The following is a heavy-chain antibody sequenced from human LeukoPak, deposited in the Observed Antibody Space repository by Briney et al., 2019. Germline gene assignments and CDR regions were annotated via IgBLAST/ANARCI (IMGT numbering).Heavy chain of an antibody. CDR2: INHSGST. CDR3: ARGGDYYGSGSYYYPVLFDY. CDR1: GGSFSGYY. Sequence: PSETLSLTCAVYGGSFSGYYWSWIRQPPGKGLEWIGEINHSGSTNYNPSLKSRVTISVDTSKNQFSLKLSSVTAANTAVYYCARGGDYYGSGSYYYPVLFDYWGQGTLVTVSS. D-gene: IGHD3-10*01. J-gene: IGHJ4*02. V-gene: IGHV4-34*01.